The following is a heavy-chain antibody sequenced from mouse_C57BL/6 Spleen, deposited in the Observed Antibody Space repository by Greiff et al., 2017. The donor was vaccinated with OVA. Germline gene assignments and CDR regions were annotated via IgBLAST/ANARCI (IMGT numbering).Heavy chain of an antibody. V-gene: IGHV7-3*01. D-gene: IGHD2-2*01. CDR2: IRNKANGYTT. Sequence: EVQVVESGGGLVQPGGSLSLSCAASGFTFTDYYMSWVRQPPGKALEWLGFIRNKANGYTTEYSASVKGRFTISRDNSQSILYLQMNALRAEDSATYYCARIPYGYDVGYFDYWGQGTTLTVSS. CDR1: GFTFTDYY. CDR3: ARIPYGYDVGYFDY. J-gene: IGHJ2*01.